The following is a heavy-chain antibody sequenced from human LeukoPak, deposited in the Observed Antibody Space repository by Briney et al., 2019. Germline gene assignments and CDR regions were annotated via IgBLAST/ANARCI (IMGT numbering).Heavy chain of an antibody. CDR1: GGSFSGYY. CDR3: ASSTVTTFGYYYGMDV. Sequence: SETLSLTCAVYGGSFSGYYWSWIRQPPGKGLEWIGYIYYSGSTYYNPSLKSRVTISVDTSKNQFSLKLSSVTAADTAVYYCASSTVTTFGYYYGMDVWGQGTTVTVSS. V-gene: IGHV4-30-4*01. D-gene: IGHD4-17*01. CDR2: IYYSGST. J-gene: IGHJ6*02.